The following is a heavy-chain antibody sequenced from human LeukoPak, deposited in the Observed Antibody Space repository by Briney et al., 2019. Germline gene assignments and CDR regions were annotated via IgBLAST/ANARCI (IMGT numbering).Heavy chain of an antibody. D-gene: IGHD4-17*01. CDR1: GFTFTNYG. CDR3: ARDLSLGRHDYGEPFDY. Sequence: GASVKVSSETSGFTFTNYGISWVRQAPGQGPEWMGWISGYNGNTNYVQKFQGRVTMTTDTSTSTAYMELRSLRSDDTAVYYCARDLSLGRHDYGEPFDYWGQGTLVTVSS. J-gene: IGHJ4*02. CDR2: ISGYNGNT. V-gene: IGHV1-18*01.